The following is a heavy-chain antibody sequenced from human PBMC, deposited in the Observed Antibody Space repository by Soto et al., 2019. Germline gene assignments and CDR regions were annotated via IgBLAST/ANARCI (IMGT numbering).Heavy chain of an antibody. CDR2: INTYNGNS. CDR3: AIHRTGGGSFCLY. D-gene: IGHD2-8*02. V-gene: IGHV1-18*01. CDR1: GYTLTNYA. J-gene: IGHJ4*01. Sequence: ASVKVSCKASGYTLTNYAISWVRQAPGQGPEWMGWINTYNGNSNYAQKFQGRVTMTTDTSTNTAYMELRSLTSDDTAVYYCAIHRTGGGSFCLYSGHGTPVTVSS.